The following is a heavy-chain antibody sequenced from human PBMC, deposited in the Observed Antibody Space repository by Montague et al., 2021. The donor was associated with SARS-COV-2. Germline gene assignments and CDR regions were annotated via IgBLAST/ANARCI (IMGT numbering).Heavy chain of an antibody. D-gene: IGHD5-24*01. V-gene: IGHV4-59*01. J-gene: IGHJ4*02. CDR1: GSSISSYY. Sequence: SETLSLTCTVSGSSISSYYWSWIRQPPGKGLEWIGNIYYSGSTNYNPSLKSRVTISVDTSKNQFSLKLSSVTAADTAVYYCARVFPGWPQFDPYFDYWGQGTLVTVSS. CDR2: IYYSGST. CDR3: ARVFPGWPQFDPYFDY.